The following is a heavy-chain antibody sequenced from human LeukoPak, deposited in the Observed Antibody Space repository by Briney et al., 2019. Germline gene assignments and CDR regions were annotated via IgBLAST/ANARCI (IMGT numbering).Heavy chain of an antibody. CDR3: ARDPKTSDYYYGMDV. CDR1: GYTFTSYG. Sequence: GASVKVSCKASGYTFTSYGISWVRQAPGQGLEWMGWIRAYNGNTNYAQKLQGRVTMTTDTSTSTAYMGLRSLRSDDTAVYYCARDPKTSDYYYGMDVWGQGTTVTVSS. J-gene: IGHJ6*02. V-gene: IGHV1-18*01. CDR2: IRAYNGNT.